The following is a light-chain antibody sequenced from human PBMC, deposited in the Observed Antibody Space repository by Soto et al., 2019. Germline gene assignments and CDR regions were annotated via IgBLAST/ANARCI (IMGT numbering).Light chain of an antibody. V-gene: IGLV2-14*01. CDR1: SSDIGGYNY. CDR3: SLYTSRSSLKV. Sequence: QSALTQPASVSGSPGQSITISCAGTSSDIGGYNYVSWYQQHPGKAPKVMIYEVSNRPSGVSNRFSGSKSGNTVSLTISWLQAGEHAEYYGSLYTSRSSLKVFGRGTKGTVL. J-gene: IGLJ1*01. CDR2: EVS.